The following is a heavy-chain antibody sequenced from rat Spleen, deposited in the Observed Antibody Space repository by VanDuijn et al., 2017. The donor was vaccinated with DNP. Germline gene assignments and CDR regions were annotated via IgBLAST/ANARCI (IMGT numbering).Heavy chain of an antibody. D-gene: IGHD3-3*01. CDR1: GFSLTSYS. CDR2: IWSGGST. Sequence: QVQLKESGPGLVQPSQTLSLTCTVSGFSLTSYSVSWVRQPPGKGLEWIGAIWSGGSTAYNSTLESRLRISRDTSKSQVLLKMNSLQTEDTATYFCARSPQWPWDYAMGAWGQGTSVTVSS. V-gene: IGHV2-15*01. J-gene: IGHJ4*01. CDR3: ARSPQWPWDYAMGA.